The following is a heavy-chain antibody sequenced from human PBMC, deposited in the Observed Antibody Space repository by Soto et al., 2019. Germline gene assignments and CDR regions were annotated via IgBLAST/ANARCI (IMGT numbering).Heavy chain of an antibody. D-gene: IGHD3-10*01. Sequence: GASVKVSCKASGYTFTSYALSWVRQAPGQGLEWMGWISAINGTTNYAQKHQGRVTITTDRSTSTAYMELRSLRSEDTAVFYCSRDLTMAIGHPNWFDPWGQGTLVTVSS. CDR1: GYTFTSYA. CDR2: ISAINGTT. V-gene: IGHV1-18*01. J-gene: IGHJ5*02. CDR3: SRDLTMAIGHPNWFDP.